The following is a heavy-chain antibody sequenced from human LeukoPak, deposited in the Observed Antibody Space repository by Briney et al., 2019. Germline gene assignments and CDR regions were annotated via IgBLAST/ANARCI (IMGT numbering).Heavy chain of an antibody. CDR1: GYTFTGYY. Sequence: ASVKVSCKASGYTFTGYYMHWVRQAPGQGLEWMGRINPNSGGTNYAQKFPGRVTMTRDTSISTAYMELSRLRSDDTAVYYCARGSWQWGSTTELTLRHYYYYYMDVWGKGTTVTVSS. CDR3: ARGSWQWGSTTELTLRHYYYYYMDV. V-gene: IGHV1-2*06. CDR2: INPNSGGT. J-gene: IGHJ6*03. D-gene: IGHD6-19*01.